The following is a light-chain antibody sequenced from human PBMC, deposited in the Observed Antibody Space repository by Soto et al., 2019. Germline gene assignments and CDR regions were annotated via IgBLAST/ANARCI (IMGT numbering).Light chain of an antibody. CDR1: QSISIW. J-gene: IGKJ1*01. Sequence: DIHMTQSPSTLSASVGDRVTITCRASQSISIWLAWYQQKPGKAPNLLIYKTSILETGVPSRFSGSGSGTEFTLTISSLQPDDFATYYCQHWHDYSWTFGQGTKVEVK. V-gene: IGKV1-5*03. CDR2: KTS. CDR3: QHWHDYSWT.